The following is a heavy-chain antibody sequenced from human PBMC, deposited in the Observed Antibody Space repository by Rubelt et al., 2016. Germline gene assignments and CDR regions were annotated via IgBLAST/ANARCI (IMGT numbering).Heavy chain of an antibody. Sequence: QVQLVQSGAEVKKPGSSVKVSCKASGGTFSSYAISWVRQAPGQGLEWMGRIIPILGIANYAQKFQGRVTITADKSTSPAYMELSSLGSDDTAVYYCARDRTWLVPGLDAFDIWGQGTMVTVSS. J-gene: IGHJ3*02. CDR1: GGTFSSYA. D-gene: IGHD6-19*01. V-gene: IGHV1-69*04. CDR3: ARDRTWLVPGLDAFDI. CDR2: IIPILGIA.